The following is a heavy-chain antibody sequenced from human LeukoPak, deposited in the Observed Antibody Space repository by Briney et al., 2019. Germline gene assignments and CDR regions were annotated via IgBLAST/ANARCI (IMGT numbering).Heavy chain of an antibody. CDR3: AREVPLAANYYYYGMGV. Sequence: GASVKVSCKASGYTFTGYYMHWVRQAPGQGLEWMGWINPNSGDTKYAQKFQGRVTMTRDTSISTAYMELSRLRSDDTAVYYCAREVPLAANYYYYGMGVWGQGTTVTVSS. V-gene: IGHV1-2*02. CDR2: INPNSGDT. CDR1: GYTFTGYY. D-gene: IGHD6-13*01. J-gene: IGHJ6*02.